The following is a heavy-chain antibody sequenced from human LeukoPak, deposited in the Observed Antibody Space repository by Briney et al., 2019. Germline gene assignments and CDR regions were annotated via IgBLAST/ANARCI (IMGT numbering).Heavy chain of an antibody. D-gene: IGHD4-17*01. Sequence: GGSLRLSCAASGFTFSNAWMSRVRQAPGKGLEWVGRIKSKTDGGTTDYAAPVKGRFTISRDDSKNTLYLQMNSLKTEDTAVYYCTTLTTVTTPFDYWGQGTLVTVSS. CDR1: GFTFSNAW. V-gene: IGHV3-15*01. CDR2: IKSKTDGGTT. J-gene: IGHJ4*02. CDR3: TTLTTVTTPFDY.